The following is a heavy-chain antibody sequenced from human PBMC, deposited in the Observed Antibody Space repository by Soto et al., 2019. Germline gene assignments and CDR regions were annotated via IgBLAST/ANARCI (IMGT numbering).Heavy chain of an antibody. Sequence: QVQLQESGPGLVKPSQTLSLTCTVSGGSISSGGYYWSWIRQHPGKGLEWIGYIYYSGSTYYNPSLKSRVTISVDTSKNQFSLKLSSVTAADTAVYYCARGESYYDILTGYYNHGGVDVWGQGTTVTVSS. V-gene: IGHV4-31*03. CDR3: ARGESYYDILTGYYNHGGVDV. CDR1: GGSISSGGYY. D-gene: IGHD3-9*01. CDR2: IYYSGST. J-gene: IGHJ6*02.